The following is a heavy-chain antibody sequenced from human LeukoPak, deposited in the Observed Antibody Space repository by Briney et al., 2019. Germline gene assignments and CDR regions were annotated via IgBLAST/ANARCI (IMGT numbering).Heavy chain of an antibody. J-gene: IGHJ4*02. CDR1: GYTFTSYA. V-gene: IGHV1-3*03. D-gene: IGHD3-22*01. CDR3: ARVGYYDSSGTGGDLDY. Sequence: ASVKVSCKASGYTFTSYAMHWVRQAPGQRLEWMGWINAGNGNTKYSQEFQGRVTITRDTSASTAYMELSSLRSEDTAVYYCARVGYYDSSGTGGDLDYWGQGTLVTVSS. CDR2: INAGNGNT.